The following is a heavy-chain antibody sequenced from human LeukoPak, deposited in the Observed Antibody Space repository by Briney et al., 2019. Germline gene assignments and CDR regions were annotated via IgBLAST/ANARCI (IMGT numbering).Heavy chain of an antibody. CDR1: GFTFSNYA. CDR2: ITGSGSTT. Sequence: GGSLRLSCAASGFTFSNYAMSWVRQAPGKGLERVSVITGSGSTTFYADSVKGRFTISRDNSKNTVFLQMNSLRAEDTAVYYCATAGGSSGSYPLIYWGQGILVTVSS. D-gene: IGHD6-19*01. CDR3: ATAGGSSGSYPLIY. J-gene: IGHJ4*02. V-gene: IGHV3-23*01.